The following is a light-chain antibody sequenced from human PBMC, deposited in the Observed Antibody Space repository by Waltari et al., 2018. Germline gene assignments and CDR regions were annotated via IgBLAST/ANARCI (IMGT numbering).Light chain of an antibody. Sequence: EIVLTQSPPTLSSSPGAEATLTCRASQSVSSYLAWYQQQPGQAPRLLIYDASNRATGIPARFSGSGSGTDFTLTISSLEPEDFAVYYCQQRSNWLITFGQGTRLEIK. CDR2: DAS. J-gene: IGKJ5*01. CDR3: QQRSNWLIT. V-gene: IGKV3-11*01. CDR1: QSVSSY.